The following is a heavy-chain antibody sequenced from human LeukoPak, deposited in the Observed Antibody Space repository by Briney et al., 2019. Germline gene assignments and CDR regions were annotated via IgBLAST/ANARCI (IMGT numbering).Heavy chain of an antibody. Sequence: SETLSLTCAVYGGSFSGYYWSWIRRPPGKGLEWIGEINHSGSTNYNPSLKSRVTISVDTSKNQFSLKLSSVTAADTAVYYCARVRAYYYGLLEYWGQGTLVTVSS. CDR2: INHSGST. CDR3: ARVRAYYYGLLEY. V-gene: IGHV4-34*01. CDR1: GGSFSGYY. D-gene: IGHD3-10*01. J-gene: IGHJ4*02.